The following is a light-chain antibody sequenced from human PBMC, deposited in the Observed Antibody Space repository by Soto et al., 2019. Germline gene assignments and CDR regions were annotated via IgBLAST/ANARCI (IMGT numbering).Light chain of an antibody. Sequence: DIQMTQSPSSLSASVGDRVTITCRASQSISSYFNWSQQKPGKAPKLLIYAASSLQSGVPSRFSGSGSGTDFTLTISSLQPEYFATYYCQQSYSTPLSFGGGTKVEI. V-gene: IGKV1-39*01. J-gene: IGKJ4*01. CDR2: AAS. CDR3: QQSYSTPLS. CDR1: QSISSY.